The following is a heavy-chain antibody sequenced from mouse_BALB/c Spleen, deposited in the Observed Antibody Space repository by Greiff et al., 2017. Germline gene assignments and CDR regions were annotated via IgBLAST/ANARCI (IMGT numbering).Heavy chain of an antibody. CDR1: GYTFTSYY. Sequence: QVQLQQPGAELVKPGASVKLSCKASGYTFTSYYMYWVKQRPGQGLEWIGGINPSNGGTNFNEKFMSKATLTVDKSSSTAYMQLSSLTSEDSAVYYCTRGALRPPLDYWGQGTTLTVSS. D-gene: IGHD6-1*01. V-gene: IGHV1S81*02. CDR3: TRGALRPPLDY. CDR2: INPSNGGT. J-gene: IGHJ2*01.